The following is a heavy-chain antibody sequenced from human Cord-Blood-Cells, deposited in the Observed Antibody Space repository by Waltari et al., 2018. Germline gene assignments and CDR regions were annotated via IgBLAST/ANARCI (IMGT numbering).Heavy chain of an antibody. V-gene: IGHV1-2*04. CDR3: ARTLTGENWFDP. D-gene: IGHD7-27*01. Sequence: QAPGQGLEWMGWINPNSGGTNYAQKFQGWVTMTRDTSISTAYMELSRLRSDDTAVYYCARTLTGENWFDPWGQGTLVTVSS. J-gene: IGHJ5*02. CDR2: INPNSGGT.